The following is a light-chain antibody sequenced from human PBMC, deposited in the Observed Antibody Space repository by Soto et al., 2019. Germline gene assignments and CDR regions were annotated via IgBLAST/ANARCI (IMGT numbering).Light chain of an antibody. J-gene: IGLJ2*01. CDR3: QSYDSSLSGPYVV. CDR2: GNS. V-gene: IGLV1-40*01. Sequence: QSVLTQPPSVSGAPGQMVTISCTGSSSNIGAGYDVHWYQQLPGTAPKLLIYGNSNLPSGVPDRFSGSKSGTSASLAITGLQAEDEADYYCQSYDSSLSGPYVVFGGGTKVTVL. CDR1: SSNIGAGYD.